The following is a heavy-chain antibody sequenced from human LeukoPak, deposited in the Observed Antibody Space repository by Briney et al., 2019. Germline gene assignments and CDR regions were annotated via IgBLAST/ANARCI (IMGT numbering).Heavy chain of an antibody. CDR3: AINGGGDSGYGNFDY. D-gene: IGHD5-12*01. CDR1: GFTFSSYE. J-gene: IGHJ4*02. V-gene: IGHV3-48*03. Sequence: GGSLRLSCAASGFTFSSYEMNWVRQAPGKGLEWVSYISSSGSTIYYADSVKGRFTTSRDNAKNSLYLQMNSLRAEDTAFYYCAINGGGDSGYGNFDYWGQGTLVTVSS. CDR2: ISSSGSTI.